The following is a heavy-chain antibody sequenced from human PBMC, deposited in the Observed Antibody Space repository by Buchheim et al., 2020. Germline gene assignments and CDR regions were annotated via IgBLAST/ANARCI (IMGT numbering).Heavy chain of an antibody. V-gene: IGHV4-61*02. CDR3: ARVARHDYGGPNWFDP. D-gene: IGHD4-23*01. Sequence: QVQLQESGPGLVKPSQTLSLTCTVSGGSISSGSYYWSWIRQPAGKGLEWIGRIYTSGSTNYNPSLKSRVTISVDTSKNQFSLKLSSVTAADTAVYYCARVARHDYGGPNWFDPWGQGTL. CDR2: IYTSGST. CDR1: GGSISSGSYY. J-gene: IGHJ5*02.